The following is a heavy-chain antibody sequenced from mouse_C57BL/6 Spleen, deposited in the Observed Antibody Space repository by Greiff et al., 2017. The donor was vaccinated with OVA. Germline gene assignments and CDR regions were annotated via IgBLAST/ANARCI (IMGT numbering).Heavy chain of an antibody. CDR2: ISYDGSN. Sequence: DVKLQESGPGLVKPSQSLSLTCSVTGYSITSGYYWNWIRQFPGNKLEWMGYISYDGSNNYNPSLKNRISITRDTSKNQFFLKLNSVTTEDTATYYCAREGRGYWGQGTTLTVSS. CDR3: AREGRGY. V-gene: IGHV3-6*01. J-gene: IGHJ2*01. CDR1: GYSITSGYY.